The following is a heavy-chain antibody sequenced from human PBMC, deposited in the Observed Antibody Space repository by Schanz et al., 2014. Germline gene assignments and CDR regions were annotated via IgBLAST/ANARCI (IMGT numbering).Heavy chain of an antibody. CDR1: GFSLDIFA. CDR3: AKYRGYYRVSGSYRELEY. Sequence: EVHLLESGGGLVEPGGSLRLSCATSGFSLDIFAVSWVRQAPGKGLEWVANIKKDGSEKYYVDSVKGRFTISRDNAKNSLFLQMNSLRPEDTAVYYCAKYRGYYRVSGSYRELEYWGQGTLXTVSS. V-gene: IGHV3-7*03. CDR2: IKKDGSEK. D-gene: IGHD3-10*01. J-gene: IGHJ4*02.